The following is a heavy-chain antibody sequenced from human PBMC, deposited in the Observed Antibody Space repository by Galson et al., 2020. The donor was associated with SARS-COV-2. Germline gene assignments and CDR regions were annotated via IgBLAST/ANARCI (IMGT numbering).Heavy chain of an antibody. V-gene: IGHV4-59*08. CDR2: IYYGGNT. CDR1: GDSIGSYY. CDR3: ARGGQYSGYDFDF. J-gene: IGHJ4*02. Sequence: SQTLSLTCTIPGDSIGSYYWSWIRQPPGKGLEWIGSIYYGGNTYFNPSLKGRVTISEVTSKRQFSMKLTSVTAADTAVYYCARGGQYSGYDFDFWGQGTLVTVSS. D-gene: IGHD5-12*01.